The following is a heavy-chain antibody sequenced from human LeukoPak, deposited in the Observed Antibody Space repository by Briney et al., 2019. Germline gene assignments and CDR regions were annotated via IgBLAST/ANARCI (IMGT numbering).Heavy chain of an antibody. Sequence: GGSLRLSCLTSGFTFSTNAMSWIRQAPGKGLEWVSYISSSGSTIYYADSVKGRFTISRDNAKNSLYLQMNSLRAEDTAVYYCARGLGIVGVSAFDYWGQGTLVTVSS. D-gene: IGHD1-26*01. CDR2: ISSSGSTI. CDR3: ARGLGIVGVSAFDY. CDR1: GFTFSTNA. J-gene: IGHJ4*02. V-gene: IGHV3-11*01.